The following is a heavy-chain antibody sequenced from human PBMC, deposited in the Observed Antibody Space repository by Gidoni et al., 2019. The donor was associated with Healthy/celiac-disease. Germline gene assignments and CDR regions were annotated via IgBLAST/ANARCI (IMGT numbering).Heavy chain of an antibody. CDR2: ISYDGSNK. CDR3: AGGWGFDY. J-gene: IGHJ4*02. Sequence: QVQLVESGGGIVQPGRSLRLSCSASGVTFSRYAMPWVRQATGTGLAWVAVISYDGSNKYYADSGKGRLTISRDNSKNTLYLQMNSLRAEDTAVYYCAGGWGFDYWGQGTLVTVSS. V-gene: IGHV3-30*04. D-gene: IGHD3-16*01. CDR1: GVTFSRYA.